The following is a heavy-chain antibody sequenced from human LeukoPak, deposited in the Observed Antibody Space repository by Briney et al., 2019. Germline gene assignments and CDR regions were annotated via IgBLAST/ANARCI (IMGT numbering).Heavy chain of an antibody. CDR1: GGSISSYY. V-gene: IGHV4-59*01. CDR3: ARTKQLAFDI. CDR2: IYYSGST. J-gene: IGHJ3*02. Sequence: SETLSLTCTVSGGSISSYYWSWIRQPPGKGLEWIGYIYYSGSTNYNPSLKSRVTISVDTSKNQFSLKLSSVTAADTAVYYCARTKQLAFDIWGQGTMVTVSS. D-gene: IGHD2-2*01.